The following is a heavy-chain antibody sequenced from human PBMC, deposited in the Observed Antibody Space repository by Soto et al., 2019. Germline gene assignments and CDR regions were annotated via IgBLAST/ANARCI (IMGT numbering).Heavy chain of an antibody. CDR1: GYTLTELS. CDR2: FDPEDGET. Sequence: GASVKVSCKVSGYTLTELSMHWVRQAPGKGLEWMGGFDPEDGETIYAQKFQGRVTMTEDTSTDTAYMELSSLRSEDTAVYYCATDEGEAAGTPEGMDVWGQGTTVTVSS. J-gene: IGHJ6*02. D-gene: IGHD6-13*01. V-gene: IGHV1-24*01. CDR3: ATDEGEAAGTPEGMDV.